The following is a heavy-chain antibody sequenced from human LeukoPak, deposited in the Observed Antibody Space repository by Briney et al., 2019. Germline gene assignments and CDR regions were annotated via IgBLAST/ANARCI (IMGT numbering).Heavy chain of an antibody. J-gene: IGHJ3*01. CDR1: GFPFSSYN. CDR3: VRDLGTAVTTKTAFDV. D-gene: IGHD4-17*01. V-gene: IGHV3-21*06. Sequence: GGSLRLSCEGSGFPFSSYNMTWVRQAPGKGLEWVSCITRIGTSVYYAESLKGRFTISKDNARNSVYLHMTGLRGEDTALYYCVRDLGTAVTTKTAFDVWGQGTMVTVSS. CDR2: ITRIGTSV.